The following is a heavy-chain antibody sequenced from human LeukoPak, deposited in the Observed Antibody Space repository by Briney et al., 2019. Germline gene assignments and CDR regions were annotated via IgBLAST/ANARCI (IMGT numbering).Heavy chain of an antibody. Sequence: PSETLSLTCTVSGGSISSYYWSWIRQPPGKGLEWIGYIYYSGSTNYNPSLKRRVTISVDTSKNQFSLKLSSVTAADTAVYYCARGSAYYDFWSGYSPLGRWFDPWGQGTLVTVSS. CDR3: ARGSAYYDFWSGYSPLGRWFDP. V-gene: IGHV4-59*01. D-gene: IGHD3-3*01. CDR1: GGSISSYY. J-gene: IGHJ5*02. CDR2: IYYSGST.